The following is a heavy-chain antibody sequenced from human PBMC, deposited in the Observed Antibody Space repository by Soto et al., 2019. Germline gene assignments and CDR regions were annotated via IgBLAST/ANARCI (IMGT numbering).Heavy chain of an antibody. J-gene: IGHJ6*02. CDR2: IYPGDSDT. CDR3: ARTTVTTSMDYYYGMDV. Sequence: GESLKISCKGSGYSFTIYWIGWVRQMPGKGLEWMGIIYPGDSDTRYSPSFQGQVAISADKSISTAYLQWSSLKASDTAMYYCARTTVTTSMDYYYGMDVWGQGTTVTVSS. CDR1: GYSFTIYW. D-gene: IGHD4-4*01. V-gene: IGHV5-51*01.